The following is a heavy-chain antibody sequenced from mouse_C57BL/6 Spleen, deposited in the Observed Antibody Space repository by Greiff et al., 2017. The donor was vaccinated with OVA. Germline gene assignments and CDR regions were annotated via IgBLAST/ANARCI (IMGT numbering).Heavy chain of an antibody. CDR1: GYTFTSYW. CDR2: IDPSDSYT. D-gene: IGHD2-2*01. Sequence: QVQLQQPGAELVMPGASVKLSCKASGYTFTSYWMHWVKQRPGQGLEWIGEIDPSDSYTNYNQQFKGKSTLTVDKSSSTAYMQLSSLTSEDSAVYYCAFYGYDGPYFDVWGTGTTVTVSS. J-gene: IGHJ1*03. V-gene: IGHV1-69*01. CDR3: AFYGYDGPYFDV.